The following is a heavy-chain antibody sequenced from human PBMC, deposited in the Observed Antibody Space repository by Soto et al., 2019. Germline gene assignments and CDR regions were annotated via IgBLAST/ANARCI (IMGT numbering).Heavy chain of an antibody. D-gene: IGHD4-17*01. CDR3: GRHTETTLFFDY. CDR2: IYHSGST. J-gene: IGHJ4*02. Sequence: PSETLSLTCTVSGGSFSDYYWSWIRQPPGKGLEWIGQIYHSGSTNYNPSLKNRVTISIDTSKNQFSLKLSSVTAAGTAVYYCGRHTETTLFFDYWGQGILVTVSS. CDR1: GGSFSDYY. V-gene: IGHV4-59*01.